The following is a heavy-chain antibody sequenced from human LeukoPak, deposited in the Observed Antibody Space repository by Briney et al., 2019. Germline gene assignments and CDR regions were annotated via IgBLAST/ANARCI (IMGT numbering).Heavy chain of an antibody. CDR1: GYGFTSYW. CDR3: ARAEDKGEQLGAFDI. CDR2: IDPSDSYT. J-gene: IGHJ3*02. Sequence: GESLRISCKGSGYGFTSYWISWVRQMPGKGLEWMGRIDPSDSYTNYSPSFQGHATISADKSISTAYLQWSSLKASDTAMYYCARAEDKGEQLGAFDIWGQGTMVTVSS. D-gene: IGHD6-13*01. V-gene: IGHV5-10-1*01.